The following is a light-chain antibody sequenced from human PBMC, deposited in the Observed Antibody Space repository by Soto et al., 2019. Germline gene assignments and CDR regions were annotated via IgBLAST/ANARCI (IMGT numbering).Light chain of an antibody. J-gene: IGKJ4*01. V-gene: IGKV1-33*01. CDR1: QAISNY. Sequence: DIQMTQSTSSLSASVGDRVTITCQASQAISNYLNWYQQKPGKAPKLLIYDASNLETGVPSRFSGSGSGTDFTFTISSLQPEDIATYYCQQYDNLLTFGGGTKVEIK. CDR2: DAS. CDR3: QQYDNLLT.